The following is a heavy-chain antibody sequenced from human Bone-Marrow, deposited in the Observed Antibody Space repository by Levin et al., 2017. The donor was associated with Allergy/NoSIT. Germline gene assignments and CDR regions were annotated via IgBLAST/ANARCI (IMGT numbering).Heavy chain of an antibody. CDR1: GFTFTTLA. Sequence: PGGSLRLSCAASGFTFTTLAMIWVRQSPGRGLEWVSSISDSDGTTYYADSVKGRFTISRDNSKNTLYLQMSSLRAEDTAVYYCAKDQLRTSGWYLMEYWGQGTLVTVSS. J-gene: IGHJ4*02. CDR3: AKDQLRTSGWYLMEY. D-gene: IGHD6-19*01. CDR2: ISDSDGTT. V-gene: IGHV3-23*01.